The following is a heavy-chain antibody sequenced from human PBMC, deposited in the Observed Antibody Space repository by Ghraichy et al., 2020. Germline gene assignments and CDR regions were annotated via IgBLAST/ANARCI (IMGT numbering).Heavy chain of an antibody. CDR3: ARSPRLWFGELFGPISRFGAVDI. CDR1: GGSFSGYY. V-gene: IGHV4-34*01. J-gene: IGHJ3*02. CDR2: INHSGST. D-gene: IGHD3-10*01. Sequence: SETLSLTCAVYGGSFSGYYWSWIRQPPGKGLEWIGEINHSGSTNYNPSLKSRVTISVDTSKNQFSLKLSSVTAADTAVYYCARSPRLWFGELFGPISRFGAVDIWGQGKMVIVSS.